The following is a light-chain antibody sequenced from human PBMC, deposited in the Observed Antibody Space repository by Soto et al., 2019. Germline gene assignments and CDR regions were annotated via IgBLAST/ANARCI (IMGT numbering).Light chain of an antibody. J-gene: IGLJ3*02. CDR1: SSDVGGYNY. CDR2: DVS. Sequence: QSALTHPASVSGSHGQSITISCTGTSSDVGGYNYVSWYQQHPGKAPKLMIYDVSNRPSGVSNRFSGSKSGNTASLTISGLQSEDEADYYCSSYTSSSTLGVFGGGTKLTVL. V-gene: IGLV2-14*01. CDR3: SSYTSSSTLGV.